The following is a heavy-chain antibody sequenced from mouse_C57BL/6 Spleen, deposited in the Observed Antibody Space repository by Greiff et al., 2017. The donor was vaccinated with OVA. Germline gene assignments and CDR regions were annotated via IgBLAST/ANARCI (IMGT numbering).Heavy chain of an antibody. D-gene: IGHD2-4*01. CDR2: IHPNSGST. CDR3: ALGGDYDGLLFAY. Sequence: QVQLQQPGAELVKPGASVKLSCKASGYTFTSYWMHWVKQRPGQGLEWIGMIHPNSGSTNYNEKFKSKATLTVDKSSSTAYMQLSSLTSEDSAVYYCALGGDYDGLLFAYWGQGTLVTVSA. V-gene: IGHV1-64*01. CDR1: GYTFTSYW. J-gene: IGHJ3*01.